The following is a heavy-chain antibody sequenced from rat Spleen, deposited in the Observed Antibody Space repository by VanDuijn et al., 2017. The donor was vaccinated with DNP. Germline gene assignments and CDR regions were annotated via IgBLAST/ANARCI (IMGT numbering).Heavy chain of an antibody. CDR2: ISYDGGIT. Sequence: EVQLVESGGGLVQPGRSLKLSCAASGFTFSNYYMAWVRPAPTKGLEWVAYISYDGGITNYGDSVKGRFTISRDYARSTLYLQMDSLRSEDTATYYCATSSYFGYDYGFAYWGQGTLVTVSS. V-gene: IGHV5-20*01. CDR3: ATSSYFGYDYGFAY. D-gene: IGHD1-7*01. J-gene: IGHJ3*01. CDR1: GFTFSNYY.